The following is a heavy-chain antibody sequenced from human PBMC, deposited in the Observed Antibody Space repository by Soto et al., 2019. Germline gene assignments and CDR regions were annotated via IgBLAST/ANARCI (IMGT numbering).Heavy chain of an antibody. D-gene: IGHD5-18*01. CDR2: TYYRSKWYN. Sequence: PSQTLSLTCAISGDSVSSNSAAWNWIRRSPSRGLEWLGRTYYRSKWYNDYAVSVKSRITINPDTSKNQFSLQLNSVTPEDTAVYYCARGKGVQLWLHKYYYGMYVWGQGTTVPVSS. J-gene: IGHJ6*02. CDR1: GDSVSSNSAA. V-gene: IGHV6-1*01. CDR3: ARGKGVQLWLHKYYYGMYV.